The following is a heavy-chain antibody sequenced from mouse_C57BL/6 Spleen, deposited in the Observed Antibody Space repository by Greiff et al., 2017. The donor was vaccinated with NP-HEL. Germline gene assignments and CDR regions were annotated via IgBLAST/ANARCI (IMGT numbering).Heavy chain of an antibody. CDR3: TTDYYYGSSPWFAD. CDR2: IDPEDGDT. CDR1: GFNIKDYY. Sequence: EVQLQQSGAELVRPGASVKLSCTASGFNIKDYYMHWVKQRPEQGLEWIGRIDPEDGDTEYAPKFQGKATMTADTSSNTAYLQLSSLTSEDTAVYYCTTDYYYGSSPWFADWGQGTLVTVSA. V-gene: IGHV14-1*01. D-gene: IGHD1-1*01. J-gene: IGHJ3*01.